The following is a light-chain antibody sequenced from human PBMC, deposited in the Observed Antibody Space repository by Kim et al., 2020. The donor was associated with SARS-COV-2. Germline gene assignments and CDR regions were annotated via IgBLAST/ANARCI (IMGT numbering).Light chain of an antibody. CDR1: QGVSSSF. Sequence: EIVLTQSPGTLSLSPGERATLSCRASQGVSSSFLAWYQHKPGRAPRLLIYGASYRATGTPDRFSGSGSGTDFTLTIARLEPEDFAVYYCQHPETFGQGTKVDIK. J-gene: IGKJ1*01. CDR3: QHPET. V-gene: IGKV3-20*01. CDR2: GAS.